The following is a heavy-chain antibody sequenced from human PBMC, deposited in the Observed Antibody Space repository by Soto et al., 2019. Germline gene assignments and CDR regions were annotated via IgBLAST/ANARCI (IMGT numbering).Heavy chain of an antibody. CDR2: ITGSGGSL. Sequence: EVQLLESGGGLVQPGGSLRLSCAASGFTFSSYAMSWVRQAPGKGLEWVSGITGSGGSLNYADSVKGRFTISRDNXXIMLYLQMNSLRAEDTAVYYCATWGYSSGGGRIDYWGQGTLVTVSS. D-gene: IGHD6-19*01. CDR1: GFTFSSYA. J-gene: IGHJ4*02. V-gene: IGHV3-23*01. CDR3: ATWGYSSGGGRIDY.